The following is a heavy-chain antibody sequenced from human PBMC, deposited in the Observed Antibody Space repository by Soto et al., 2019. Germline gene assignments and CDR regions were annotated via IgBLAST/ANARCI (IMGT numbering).Heavy chain of an antibody. V-gene: IGHV1-3*01. CDR1: GYTFTSYA. J-gene: IGHJ6*02. Sequence: ASVKVSCKASGYTFTSYAMHWVRQAPGQRLEWMGWINAGNGNTKYSQKFQGRVTITRDTSASTAYMELSSLRSEDTAVYYCARVAAAGYYYGMDVWGRGTTVTVS. CDR3: ARVAAAGYYYGMDV. D-gene: IGHD6-13*01. CDR2: INAGNGNT.